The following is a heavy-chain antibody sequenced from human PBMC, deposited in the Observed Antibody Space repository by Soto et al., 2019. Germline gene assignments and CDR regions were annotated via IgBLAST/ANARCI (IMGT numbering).Heavy chain of an antibody. Sequence: ASVKVSCKASGYTFTGYYMHWVRQAPGQGLEWMGWINPNSGGTNYAQKFQGRVTMTRDTSTSQFSLKLTPVTAADTAVYYCARDRIAPSGTYWLDLWGQGTLVTVSS. CDR3: ARDRIAPSGTYWLDL. D-gene: IGHD6-13*01. CDR2: INPNSGGT. CDR1: GYTFTGYY. J-gene: IGHJ5*02. V-gene: IGHV1-2*02.